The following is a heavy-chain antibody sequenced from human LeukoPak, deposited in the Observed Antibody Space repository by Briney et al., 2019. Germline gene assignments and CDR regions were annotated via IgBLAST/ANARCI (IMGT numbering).Heavy chain of an antibody. CDR1: GGSFSGFY. J-gene: IGHJ4*02. Sequence: PSETLSLTCAVYGGSFSGFYWSWVRQPPGKGPEWIGEIDQSGGTNYNPSLKSRVTISIDTSKNQSSLKMTSVTAADTAVYYCAINDGSGSYYKSDFWGQGTLVTVSS. CDR2: IDQSGGT. D-gene: IGHD3-10*01. CDR3: AINDGSGSYYKSDF. V-gene: IGHV4-34*01.